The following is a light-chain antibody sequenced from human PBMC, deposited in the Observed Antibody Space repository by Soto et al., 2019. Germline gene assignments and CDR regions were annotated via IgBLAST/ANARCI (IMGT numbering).Light chain of an antibody. J-gene: IGLJ1*01. CDR1: ADDIRSYNL. CDR3: CSHSGFNTPYV. V-gene: IGLV2-23*01. Sequence: VLTQPASVSESPGQPITISGTGIADDIRSYNLVYWYQQYQGIAPKLIIYGDIKRPSGVSSRFSGSKSGNAGSLTISGFQAEDEADYLCCSHSGFNTPYVFASGTKVTVL. CDR2: GDI.